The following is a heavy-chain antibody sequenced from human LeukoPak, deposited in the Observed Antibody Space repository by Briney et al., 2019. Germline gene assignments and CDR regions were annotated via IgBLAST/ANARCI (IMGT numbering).Heavy chain of an antibody. Sequence: GGSLRLSCAASGFAFSSYGINWVRQAPGKGLEWVSVINDSGTSTFSADSVKGRFTISRDNSRNTLYLQMSSLRGEDTALYYCARSLKWNLVGFDYWGQGTLVTVSP. CDR2: INDSGTST. CDR3: ARSLKWNLVGFDY. D-gene: IGHD1-1*01. J-gene: IGHJ4*02. V-gene: IGHV3-23*01. CDR1: GFAFSSYG.